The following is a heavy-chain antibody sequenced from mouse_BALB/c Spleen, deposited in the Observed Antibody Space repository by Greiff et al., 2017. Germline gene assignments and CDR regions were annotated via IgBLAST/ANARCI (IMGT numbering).Heavy chain of an antibody. CDR3: AREDSSGYGSYYAMDY. CDR1: GYSFTSYW. CDR2: IHPSDGET. J-gene: IGHJ4*01. D-gene: IGHD3-2*01. V-gene: IGHV1-61*01. Sequence: VQLQQPGAELVRPGASVKLSCKASGYSFTSYWMNWVKQRPGQGLEWIGMIHPSDGETRVNQKFKDKATLTVDKSSSTAYMQLSSPTSEDSAVYYGAREDSSGYGSYYAMDYWGQGTSVTVSA.